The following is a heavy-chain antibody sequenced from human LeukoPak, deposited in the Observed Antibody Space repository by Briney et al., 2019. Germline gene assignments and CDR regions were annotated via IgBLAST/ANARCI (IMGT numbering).Heavy chain of an antibody. J-gene: IGHJ6*02. Sequence: PGGSLRLSCAASGFTFDDYAMHWVRQAPGKDLEWVSLISGDGGSTYYADSVKGRFTISRDNSKNSLYLQMNSLRTEDTALYYCAKVLTYCSSTSCPPDGMDVWGQGTTVTVSS. CDR3: AKVLTYCSSTSCPPDGMDV. CDR1: GFTFDDYA. CDR2: ISGDGGST. V-gene: IGHV3-43*02. D-gene: IGHD2-2*01.